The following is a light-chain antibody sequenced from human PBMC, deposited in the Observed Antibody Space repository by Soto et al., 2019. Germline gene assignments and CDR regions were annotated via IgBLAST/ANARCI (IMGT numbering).Light chain of an antibody. CDR2: DAS. J-gene: IGKJ1*01. CDR1: QSVSSN. V-gene: IGKV3-15*01. Sequence: EIVMTQAPATLSVSPGERVTLSRRASQSVSSNLAWYQKKPAQPPRLLIYDASTRASGCPARFSGSGSGTEFALTISSLQSEDYAVYYCQQYNNCPRTFGQGTKVDIK. CDR3: QQYNNCPRT.